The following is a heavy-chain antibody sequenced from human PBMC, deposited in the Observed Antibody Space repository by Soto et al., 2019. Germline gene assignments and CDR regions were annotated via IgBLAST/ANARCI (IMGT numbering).Heavy chain of an antibody. D-gene: IGHD1-1*01. CDR1: GFTFSSYG. CDR3: AKEDGDDDYFDY. J-gene: IGHJ4*02. Sequence: QVQLVESGGGVVQPGRSLRLSCAASGFTFSSYGMHWVRQAPGKRLEWVAVISYDGSNKYYADSVKGRFTISRDNSKNTLYLQMNSLRSEDTAVYYCAKEDGDDDYFDYWGQGTLVTVSS. CDR2: ISYDGSNK. V-gene: IGHV3-30*18.